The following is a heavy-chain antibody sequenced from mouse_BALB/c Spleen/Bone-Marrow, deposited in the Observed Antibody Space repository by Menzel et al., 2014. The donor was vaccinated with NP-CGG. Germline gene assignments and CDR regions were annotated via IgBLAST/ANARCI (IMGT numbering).Heavy chain of an antibody. CDR1: GFTFSSYG. Sequence: EVQRVESGGGLVQPGGSLKLSCAASGFTFSSYGMSWVRQTPDKRLELVATINSNGGSTYYPDSVKGRFTISRDNAKNTLYLQMSSLKSGDTAMYYCARDMITTRGFAYWGQGTLVTVSA. CDR3: ARDMITTRGFAY. CDR2: INSNGGST. D-gene: IGHD2-4*01. V-gene: IGHV5-6-3*01. J-gene: IGHJ3*01.